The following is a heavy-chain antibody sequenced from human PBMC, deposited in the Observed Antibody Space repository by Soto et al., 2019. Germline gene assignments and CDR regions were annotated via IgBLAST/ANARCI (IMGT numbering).Heavy chain of an antibody. Sequence: GGSLRLSCAASGFTFSSYGMHWVRQAPGKGLEWVAVIWYDGSNKYYADSVKGRFTISRDNSKNTLYLQMNSLRAEDTAVYYCARGEYYYDSSGYYVGGDYYYYGMDVWGQGTTVTVSS. CDR3: ARGEYYYDSSGYYVGGDYYYYGMDV. CDR1: GFTFSSYG. D-gene: IGHD3-22*01. J-gene: IGHJ6*02. CDR2: IWYDGSNK. V-gene: IGHV3-33*01.